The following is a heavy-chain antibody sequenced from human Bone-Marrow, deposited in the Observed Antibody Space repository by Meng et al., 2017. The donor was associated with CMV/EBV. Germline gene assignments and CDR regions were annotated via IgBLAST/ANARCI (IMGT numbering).Heavy chain of an antibody. Sequence: GESLKISCAASGFTFSSYWMHWVRQAPGKGLVWVSRINSDGSSTSYADSVRGRFTISRDNAKNTLYLQMNSLRAEDTAVYYCARADGRDYDFWSGYYPMDVWGQGTTVTVSS. CDR2: INSDGSST. CDR1: GFTFSSYW. J-gene: IGHJ6*02. V-gene: IGHV3-74*01. D-gene: IGHD3-3*01. CDR3: ARADGRDYDFWSGYYPMDV.